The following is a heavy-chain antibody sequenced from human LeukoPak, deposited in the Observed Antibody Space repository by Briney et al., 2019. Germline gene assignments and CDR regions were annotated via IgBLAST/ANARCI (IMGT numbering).Heavy chain of an antibody. D-gene: IGHD4-17*01. J-gene: IGHJ4*02. V-gene: IGHV3-30-3*01. CDR1: GFTFSSYA. Sequence: GGSLRLSCAASGFTFSSYAMSWVRQAPGKGLEWVAVISYDGSNKYYADSVKGRFTISRDNSKNTLYLQMNSLRAEDTAVYYCAREVGYGDYDDYWGQGTLVTVSS. CDR2: ISYDGSNK. CDR3: AREVGYGDYDDY.